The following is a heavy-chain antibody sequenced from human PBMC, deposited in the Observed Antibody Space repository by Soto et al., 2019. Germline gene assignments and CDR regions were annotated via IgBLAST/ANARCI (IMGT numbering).Heavy chain of an antibody. CDR3: APLYEGHQSSIDF. D-gene: IGHD2-8*01. CDR2: IKSKTDGETT. J-gene: IGHJ4*02. CDR1: GFPFMNVW. V-gene: IGHV3-15*01. Sequence: GGSLRLSCTASGFPFMNVWMSWVRQAPGQGLEWLGRIKSKTDGETTEYAAPVKGRFSISRDDLKNTLFLQMNNLEIADTGTYYCAPLYEGHQSSIDFWGQGTLVTVSS.